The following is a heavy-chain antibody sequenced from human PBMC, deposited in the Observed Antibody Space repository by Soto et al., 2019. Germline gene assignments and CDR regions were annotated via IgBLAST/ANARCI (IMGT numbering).Heavy chain of an antibody. CDR2: ISGGCIST. J-gene: IGHJ5*02. D-gene: IGHD3-10*01. CDR1: GFTFSNYA. V-gene: IGHV3-23*01. CDR3: ATEAISMVRGTNNWFDP. Sequence: ESGGGLVQPGGSLPLSCAASGFTFSNYAMSWVRQAPGKGLEWVSAISGGCISTSYADSVRGRFTISRDNSRNTLYLRMNRLRAEATAGYCFATEAISMVRGTNNWFDPWGQGTRVTVSS.